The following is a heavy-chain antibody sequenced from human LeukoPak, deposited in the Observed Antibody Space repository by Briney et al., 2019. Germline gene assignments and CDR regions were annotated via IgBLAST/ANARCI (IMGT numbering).Heavy chain of an antibody. Sequence: GGSLRLSCAASGFTFSSYSMNWVRQAPGKGLEWVSSISSSSSYIYYADSVKGRFTISRVNAKNSLYLQMNSLRAEDTAVYYCARAIVATINPFDYWGQGTLVTVSS. CDR3: ARAIVATINPFDY. V-gene: IGHV3-21*01. J-gene: IGHJ4*02. CDR2: ISSSSSYI. CDR1: GFTFSSYS. D-gene: IGHD5-12*01.